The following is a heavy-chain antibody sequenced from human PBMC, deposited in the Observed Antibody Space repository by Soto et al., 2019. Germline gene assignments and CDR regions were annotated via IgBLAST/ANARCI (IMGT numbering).Heavy chain of an antibody. CDR2: IYSIGTT. CDR3: ARRQKSAPTVHWFFDL. V-gene: IGHV4-31*03. D-gene: IGHD6-6*01. Sequence: QVQLQESGPGLVKPSETLSLKCSVSGDSFLSGGYYWTWIRQHPGKGLEWIGYIYSIGTTFYNPSLKSRVSISVDVSKNLFSLTLTSATAADTAVYYCARRQKSAPTVHWFFDLWGRGTLVTVSS. CDR1: GDSFLSGGYY. J-gene: IGHJ2*01.